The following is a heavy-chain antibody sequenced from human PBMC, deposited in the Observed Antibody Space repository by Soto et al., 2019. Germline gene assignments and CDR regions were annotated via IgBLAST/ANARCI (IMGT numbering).Heavy chain of an antibody. J-gene: IGHJ4*02. CDR2: INPSGGST. CDR3: ARDPSSSRRIAVADRFDY. Sequence: AAVKVSCKASGYTFTSYYMHWVRQAPGQGLEWMGIINPSGGSTSYAQKFQGRVTMTRDTSTSTVYMELSSLRSEDTAVYYCARDPSSSRRIAVADRFDYWGQETRVTVSS. V-gene: IGHV1-46*01. CDR1: GYTFTSYY. D-gene: IGHD6-19*01.